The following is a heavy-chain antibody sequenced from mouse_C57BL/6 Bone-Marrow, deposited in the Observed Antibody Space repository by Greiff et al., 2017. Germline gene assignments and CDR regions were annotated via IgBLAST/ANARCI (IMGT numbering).Heavy chain of an antibody. Sequence: QVQLQQPGAELVMPGASVKLSCKASGYTFTSYGMHWVKQRPGQGLEWIGEIDPSDSYTNYNQKFKGKFTLTVDKASSTAYMQLSSLTSEDSAVYYCARWAYYGSSYDFDYWGQGTTLTVSS. CDR2: IDPSDSYT. D-gene: IGHD1-1*01. V-gene: IGHV1-69*01. CDR3: ARWAYYGSSYDFDY. CDR1: GYTFTSYG. J-gene: IGHJ2*01.